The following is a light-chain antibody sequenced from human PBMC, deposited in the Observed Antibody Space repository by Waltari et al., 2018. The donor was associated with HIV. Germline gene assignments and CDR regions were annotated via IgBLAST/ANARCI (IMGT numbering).Light chain of an antibody. CDR3: QQANSFPIT. CDR1: RDINTW. J-gene: IGKJ4*01. CDR2: AAS. V-gene: IGKV1-12*01. Sequence: DPQLTQSPSSVSASVGASVSITCRSSRDINTWFAWYQQKPGKAPNLLIYAASRLQRGVPSRFSGSGSGTNFTLTISSLQPEDFATYYCQQANSFPITFGGGTKVEI.